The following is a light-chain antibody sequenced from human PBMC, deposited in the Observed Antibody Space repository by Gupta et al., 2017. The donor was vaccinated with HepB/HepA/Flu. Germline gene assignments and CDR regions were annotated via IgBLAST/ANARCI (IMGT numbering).Light chain of an antibody. J-gene: IGKJ2*01. V-gene: IGKV3-20*01. CDR1: QSVSSNY. Sequence: EIVLTQSPGTLSLSPGERATLSCRASQSVSSNYLAWYQQKPGQAPRLLIYGASSRATGIPDRFSGSGSGTDFTLTISRLEPEDFAVYYCQQDGSSLFFGQWTKLEIK. CDR3: QQDGSSLF. CDR2: GAS.